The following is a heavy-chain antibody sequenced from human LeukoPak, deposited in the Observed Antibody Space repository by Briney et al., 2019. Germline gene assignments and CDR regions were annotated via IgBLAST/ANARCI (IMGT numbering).Heavy chain of an antibody. CDR1: GFTFSSYA. V-gene: IGHV3-30*04. CDR3: ARPKGERYFDLTFDY. D-gene: IGHD3-9*01. J-gene: IGHJ4*02. Sequence: QSGGSLRLSCAASGFTFSSYAMHWVRQAPGKGLEWVAVISYDGSNKYYADSVKGRFTISRDNSKNTLYLQMNSLRAEDTAVYYCARPKGERYFDLTFDYWGQGTLVTVSS. CDR2: ISYDGSNK.